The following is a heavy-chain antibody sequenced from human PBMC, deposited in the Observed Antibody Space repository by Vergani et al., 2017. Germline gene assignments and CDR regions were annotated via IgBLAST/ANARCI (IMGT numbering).Heavy chain of an antibody. CDR2: IIPIFGTA. Sequence: QVQLVQSGAEVKKPGSSVKVSCKASGGTFSSFAISWVRQAPGQGLEWMGGIIPIFGTANYAEKFQGRVTITADESTSTAYMELSSLRSEDTAVYYCARARQRYGSGSYALDYWGQGTLVTVSS. CDR3: ARARQRYGSGSYALDY. CDR1: GGTFSSFA. D-gene: IGHD3-10*01. J-gene: IGHJ4*02. V-gene: IGHV1-69*12.